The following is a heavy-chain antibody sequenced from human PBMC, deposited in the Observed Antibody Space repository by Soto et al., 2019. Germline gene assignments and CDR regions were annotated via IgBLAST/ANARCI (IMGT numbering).Heavy chain of an antibody. Sequence: GGSLRLSCAASGFTFSRYSMNWVRQAPGKGLEWVSSISSSGSYIDYADSVKGRFTISRDNAKNSLYLQMNSLRAEDTAVYYCATMGSGYYYDYWGQGT. V-gene: IGHV3-21*01. CDR1: GFTFSRYS. CDR3: ATMGSGYYYDY. D-gene: IGHD3-22*01. CDR2: ISSSGSYI. J-gene: IGHJ4*02.